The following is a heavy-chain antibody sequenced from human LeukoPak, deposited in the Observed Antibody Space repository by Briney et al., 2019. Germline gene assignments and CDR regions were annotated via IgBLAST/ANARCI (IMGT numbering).Heavy chain of an antibody. CDR1: GGTFSSYA. CDR3: ARAPGGKYYYYYGMDV. J-gene: IGHJ6*02. D-gene: IGHD4-23*01. V-gene: IGHV1-8*02. CDR2: MNPNSGNT. Sequence: ASVKVSCKASGGTFSSYAISWVRQATGQGLEWMGWMNPNSGNTGYAQKFQGRVTMTRNTSISTAYMELSSLRSEDTAVYYCARAPGGKYYYYYGMDVWGQGTTVTVSS.